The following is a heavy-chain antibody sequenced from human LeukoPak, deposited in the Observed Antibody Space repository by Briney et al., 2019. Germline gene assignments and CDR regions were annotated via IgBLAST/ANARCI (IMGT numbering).Heavy chain of an antibody. Sequence: ASVKVSFKASGYTFTGYYMHWVRQAPGQGLEWMGWINPNSGGTNCAQKFQGRVTMTRDTSISTAYMELSRLRSDDTAVYYCARGVGQLWLPNWFDPWGQGTLVTVSS. CDR3: ARGVGQLWLPNWFDP. D-gene: IGHD5-18*01. J-gene: IGHJ5*02. V-gene: IGHV1-2*02. CDR2: INPNSGGT. CDR1: GYTFTGYY.